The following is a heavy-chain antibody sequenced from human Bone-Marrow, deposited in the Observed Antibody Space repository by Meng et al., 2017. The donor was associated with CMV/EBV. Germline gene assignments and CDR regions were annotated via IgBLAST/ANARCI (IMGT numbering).Heavy chain of an antibody. D-gene: IGHD3-3*01. CDR2: ISYDGSNK. CDR3: ARDPHQTYYDFWSGPYGMDV. V-gene: IGHV3-30*04. Sequence: GGSLRLSCAASGFTFSSYAMHWVRQAPGKGLEWVAVISYDGSNKYYADSVKGRFTISRDNAKNSLYLQMNSLRAEDTAVYYCARDPHQTYYDFWSGPYGMDVWAKGPRSPSP. CDR1: GFTFSSYA. J-gene: IGHJ6*02.